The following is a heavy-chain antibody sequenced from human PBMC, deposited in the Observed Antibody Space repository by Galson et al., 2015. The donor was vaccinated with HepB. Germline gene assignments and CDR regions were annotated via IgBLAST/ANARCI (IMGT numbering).Heavy chain of an antibody. CDR3: ARGSSPYQLHPRVFDY. D-gene: IGHD2-2*01. CDR1: GFTFSDYY. CDR2: ISSSGSTI. Sequence: SLRLSCAASGFTFSDYYMSWIRQAPGKGLEWVSYISSSGSTIYYADSVKGRFTISRDNAKNSLYLQMNSLRAEDTAVYYCARGSSPYQLHPRVFDYWGQGTLVTVSS. J-gene: IGHJ4*02. V-gene: IGHV3-11*01.